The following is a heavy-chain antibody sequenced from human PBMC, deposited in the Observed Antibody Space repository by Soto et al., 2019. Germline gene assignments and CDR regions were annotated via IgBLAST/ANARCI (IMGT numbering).Heavy chain of an antibody. CDR3: ARPMTTGEDDAFDI. CDR1: GGSISSSSYY. V-gene: IGHV4-39*01. CDR2: IYYSGST. J-gene: IGHJ3*02. D-gene: IGHD4-17*01. Sequence: SETLSLTCTVSGGSISSSSYYWGWIRQPPGKGLEWIGSIYYSGSTYYNPSLRSRVTISVDTSKNQFSLKLSSVTAADTAVYYCARPMTTGEDDAFDIWGQGTMVTVSS.